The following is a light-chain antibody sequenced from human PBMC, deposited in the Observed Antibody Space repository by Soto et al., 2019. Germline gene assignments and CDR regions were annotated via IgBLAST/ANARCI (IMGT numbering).Light chain of an antibody. Sequence: EIVKTQSTATLSVSPEERATLSCRASQSISTDLAWYQQKPGQPPRLLIYSASTRATGVPARFTGSGSGSEFTLTISGLQSEDFAVYYCQQGHNWPLTFGQGTRLE. V-gene: IGKV3-15*01. CDR1: QSISTD. J-gene: IGKJ2*01. CDR3: QQGHNWPLT. CDR2: SAS.